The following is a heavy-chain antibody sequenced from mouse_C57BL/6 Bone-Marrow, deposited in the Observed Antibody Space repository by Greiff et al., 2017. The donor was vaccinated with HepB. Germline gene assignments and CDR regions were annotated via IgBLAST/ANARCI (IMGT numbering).Heavy chain of an antibody. V-gene: IGHV1-81*01. J-gene: IGHJ4*01. D-gene: IGHD2-1*01. CDR1: GYTFTSYG. CDR3: ARWDYGNYMHY. CDR2: IYPRSGNT. Sequence: QVQLQQSGAELARPGASVKLSCKASGYTFTSYGISWVKQRTGQGLEWIGEIYPRSGNTYYNEKFKGKATLTADKSSSTEYMELRRLTSEDSAVYVCARWDYGNYMHYSGQGTSVTVSS.